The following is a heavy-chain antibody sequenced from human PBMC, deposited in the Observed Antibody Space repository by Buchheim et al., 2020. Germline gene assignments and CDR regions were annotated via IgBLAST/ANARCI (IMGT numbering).Heavy chain of an antibody. J-gene: IGHJ6*02. CDR3: AKYDNYGMDV. CDR2: ISYDGSNK. CDR1: GFTFSSYG. Sequence: QVQLVESGGGVVQPGRSLRRSCAASGFTFSSYGMHWVRPAPGKGLEWVAVISYDGSNKYYAESVKGRFTISRDNSKNKLFLQMNILRAEDTAVYYCAKYDNYGMDVWGQGTT. V-gene: IGHV3-30*18. D-gene: IGHD3-9*01.